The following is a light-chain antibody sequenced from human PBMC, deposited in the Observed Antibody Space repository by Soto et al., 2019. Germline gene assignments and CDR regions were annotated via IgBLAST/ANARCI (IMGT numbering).Light chain of an antibody. J-gene: IGKJ1*01. CDR1: QSVRSN. CDR2: GAS. V-gene: IGKV3-15*01. CDR3: QQYNNWPRT. Sequence: EIVMTQSPATLSVSPGERATLSCRASQSVRSNLAWYQQKPGQAPRFLIYGASTRATGIPARFSGSGSGTEFTLTISSLQSEDFAVYYCQQYNNWPRTFGQGTKVEI.